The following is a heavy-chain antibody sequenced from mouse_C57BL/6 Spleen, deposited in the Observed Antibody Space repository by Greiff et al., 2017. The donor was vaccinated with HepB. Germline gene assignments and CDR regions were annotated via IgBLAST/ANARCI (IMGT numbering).Heavy chain of an antibody. CDR1: GYTFTSYT. D-gene: IGHD1-1*01. J-gene: IGHJ2*01. Sequence: QVQLQQSGAELARPGASVKMSCKASGYTFTSYTMHWVKQRPGQGLEWIGYINPSSGYTKYNQKFKDKATLTADKSSSTAYMQLSSLTSEDSAVYYCATITTASLDYWGQGTTLTVSS. CDR3: ATITTASLDY. CDR2: INPSSGYT. V-gene: IGHV1-4*01.